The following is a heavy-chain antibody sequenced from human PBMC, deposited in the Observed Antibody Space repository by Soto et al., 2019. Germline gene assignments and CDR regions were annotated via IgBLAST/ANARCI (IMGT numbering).Heavy chain of an antibody. V-gene: IGHV3-30-3*01. J-gene: IGHJ6*02. Sequence: GGSLRLSCAASGFTFSSYAMHWVRQAPGKGLEWVAVISYDGSNKYYADSVKGRFTISRDNSKNTLYLQMNSLRAEDTAVYYCAREKSLLVPLYYYYGMDVWGQGTTVTVSS. CDR1: GFTFSSYA. CDR2: ISYDGSNK. D-gene: IGHD6-6*01. CDR3: AREKSLLVPLYYYYGMDV.